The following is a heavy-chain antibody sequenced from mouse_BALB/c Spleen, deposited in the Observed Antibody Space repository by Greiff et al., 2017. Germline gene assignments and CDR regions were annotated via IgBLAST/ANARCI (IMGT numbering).Heavy chain of an antibody. CDR3: TRLRWDY. CDR2: ISSGGSYT. V-gene: IGHV5-6-4*01. D-gene: IGHD2-3*01. J-gene: IGHJ2*01. Sequence: DVMLVESGGGLVKPGGSLKLSCAASGFTFSSYTMSWVRQTPEKRLEWVATISSGGSYTYYPDSVKGRFTISRDNAKNTLYLQMSSLKSEDTAMYYCTRLRWDYWGQGTTLTVSS. CDR1: GFTFSSYT.